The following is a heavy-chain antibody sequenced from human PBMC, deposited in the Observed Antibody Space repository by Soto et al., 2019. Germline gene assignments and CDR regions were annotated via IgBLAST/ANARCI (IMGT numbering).Heavy chain of an antibody. V-gene: IGHV4-31*03. Sequence: SETLSLTSTVSGGSISSGGYYWSWIRQHPGKGLEWIGYIYYSGSTYYNPSLKSRVTISVDTSKNQFSLKLSSVTAADTAVYYCARARHVETVLFDYWGQGTLVTVSS. CDR2: IYYSGST. CDR3: ARARHVETVLFDY. J-gene: IGHJ4*02. CDR1: GGSISSGGYY.